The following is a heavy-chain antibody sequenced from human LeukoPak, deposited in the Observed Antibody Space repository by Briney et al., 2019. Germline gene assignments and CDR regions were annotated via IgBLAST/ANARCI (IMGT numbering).Heavy chain of an antibody. Sequence: GGSLRLSCAASGFTFSSFAMSWVRQAPGKGLEWVSSISNSGGRTFYTDSVKGRFTISRDNSKITLYLQMNSLRAEDTAVYYCAKSYNGYESKPDYWGQGTLVTVSS. CDR3: AKSYNGYESKPDY. V-gene: IGHV3-23*01. CDR1: GFTFSSFA. CDR2: ISNSGGRT. D-gene: IGHD5-12*01. J-gene: IGHJ4*02.